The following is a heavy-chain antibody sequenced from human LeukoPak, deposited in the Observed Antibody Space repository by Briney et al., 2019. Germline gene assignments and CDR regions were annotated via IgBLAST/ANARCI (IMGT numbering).Heavy chain of an antibody. D-gene: IGHD5-24*01. CDR3: ARTRWPDAFDI. CDR1: GGSISSSSYY. Sequence: SETLSLTCTVSGGSISSSSYYWGWIRQPPGKGLEWIGSIYHSGSTYYNPSLKSRVTISVDTSKNQFSLKLSSVTAADTAVYYCARTRWPDAFDIWGQGTMVTVSS. V-gene: IGHV4-39*07. CDR2: IYHSGST. J-gene: IGHJ3*02.